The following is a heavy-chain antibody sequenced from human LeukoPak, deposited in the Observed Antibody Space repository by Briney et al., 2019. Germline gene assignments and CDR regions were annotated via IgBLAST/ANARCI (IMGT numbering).Heavy chain of an antibody. D-gene: IGHD2/OR15-2a*01. CDR1: GFTFNKYW. CDR2: INTDGSAT. CDR3: ARESAIVRVPFDN. J-gene: IGHJ4*02. Sequence: TGGSLRLSCRVSGFTFNKYWMHWVRKAPGKGLVWVSRINTDGSATNYADFVKGRITISRDNARNTLYLQMNGLRVEDTARYYCARESAIVRVPFDNWGQGTLVTVSS. V-gene: IGHV3-74*01.